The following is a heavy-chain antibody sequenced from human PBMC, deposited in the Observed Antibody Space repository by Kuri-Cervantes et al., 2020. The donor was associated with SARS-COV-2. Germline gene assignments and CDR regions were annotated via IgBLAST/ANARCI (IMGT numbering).Heavy chain of an antibody. Sequence: GESLKISCAACGFTFSSYDMHWVRQATGKGLEWVSAIGTAGDTYYPGSVKGRFTISRDNAKNSLYLQMNSLRAEDTAVYYCARDAVLGIGYWGQGTLVTVSS. J-gene: IGHJ4*02. CDR1: GFTFSSYD. D-gene: IGHD7-27*01. V-gene: IGHV3-13*01. CDR3: ARDAVLGIGY. CDR2: IGTAGDT.